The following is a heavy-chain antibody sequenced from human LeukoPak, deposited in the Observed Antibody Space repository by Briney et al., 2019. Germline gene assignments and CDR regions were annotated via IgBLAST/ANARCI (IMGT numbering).Heavy chain of an antibody. CDR3: AREPPYYYDSSGYYLNWFDP. Sequence: ASVKVSCKVSGYTLTELSMHWVRQAPGKGLEWMGGFDPEDGETIYAQKFQGRVTMTEDTSTDTAYMELSSLRSEDTAVYYCAREPPYYYDSSGYYLNWFDPWGQGTLVTVSS. J-gene: IGHJ5*02. CDR1: GYTLTELS. CDR2: FDPEDGET. V-gene: IGHV1-24*01. D-gene: IGHD3-22*01.